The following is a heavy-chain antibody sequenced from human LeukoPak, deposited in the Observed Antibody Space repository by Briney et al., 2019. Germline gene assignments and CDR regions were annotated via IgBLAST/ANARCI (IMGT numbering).Heavy chain of an antibody. CDR2: SNPNSGGT. V-gene: IGHV1-2*02. CDR3: AREVEGGYDAFDI. Sequence: ASVKVSCKASGYTFTGYYMHWVRQAPGQGLEWMGWSNPNSGGTNYAQKFQGRVIMTRDTSISTAYMELTRLRSDDTAMYYCAREVEGGYDAFDIWGQGTMVTVSA. CDR1: GYTFTGYY. J-gene: IGHJ3*02. D-gene: IGHD1-26*01.